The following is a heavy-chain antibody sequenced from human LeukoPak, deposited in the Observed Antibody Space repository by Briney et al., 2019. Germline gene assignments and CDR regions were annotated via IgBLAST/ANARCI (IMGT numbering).Heavy chain of an antibody. CDR1: GFTFSSYG. CDR3: AKDQAPLDYYYYYMDV. Sequence: GGSLRLSCAASGFTFSSYGMHWVRQAPGKGLEWVAFIRYDGGNKYYADSVKGRFTISRDNSKNTLYLQMNSLRAEDTAVYYCAKDQAPLDYYYYYMDVWGKGTTVTISS. CDR2: IRYDGGNK. J-gene: IGHJ6*03. V-gene: IGHV3-30*02.